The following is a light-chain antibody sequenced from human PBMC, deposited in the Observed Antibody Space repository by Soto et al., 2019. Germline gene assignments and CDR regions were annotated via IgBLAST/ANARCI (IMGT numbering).Light chain of an antibody. CDR1: SSNIGSNY. J-gene: IGLJ3*02. CDR3: QVWDSSSGHEGV. Sequence: QSVLTQPPSASGTPGQRVTISCSGSSSNIGSNYVYWYHQLPGTAPKLVIYRNNQRPSGVPDRISGSKSGTSASLAISGLRSEDEADYYCQVWDSSSGHEGVFGGGTKLTVL. CDR2: RNN. V-gene: IGLV1-47*01.